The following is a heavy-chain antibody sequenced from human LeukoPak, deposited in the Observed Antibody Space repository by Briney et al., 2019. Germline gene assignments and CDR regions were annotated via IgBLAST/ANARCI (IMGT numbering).Heavy chain of an antibody. J-gene: IGHJ4*02. CDR1: GYTFTGYY. V-gene: IGHV1-2*02. Sequence: ASVKVSCRASGYTFTGYYMHWVRQAPGQGLEWMGWINPNSGGTNYAQKFQGRVTMTRDTSTSTFYMGLSSLRSEDTAVYFCARERPSSYYFDYWGQGTLVTVSS. CDR2: INPNSGGT. CDR3: ARERPSSYYFDY.